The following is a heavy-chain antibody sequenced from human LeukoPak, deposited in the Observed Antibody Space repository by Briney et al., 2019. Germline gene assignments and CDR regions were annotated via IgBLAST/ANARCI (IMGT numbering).Heavy chain of an antibody. Sequence: ASVKVSCKASGYTFTGYYMHWVRQASGQGLEWMGWINPNSGGTNYAQKFQGRVTMTRDTSISTAYMELSRLRSDDTAVYYCARDRSYLRFLEWLSDSRQYYYYGMDVWGQGTTVTVSS. D-gene: IGHD3-3*01. CDR3: ARDRSYLRFLEWLSDSRQYYYYGMDV. V-gene: IGHV1-2*02. CDR2: INPNSGGT. CDR1: GYTFTGYY. J-gene: IGHJ6*02.